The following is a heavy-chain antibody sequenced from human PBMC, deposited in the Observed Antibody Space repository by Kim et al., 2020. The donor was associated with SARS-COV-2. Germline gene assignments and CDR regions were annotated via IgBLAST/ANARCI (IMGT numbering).Heavy chain of an antibody. CDR3: AKEAGGGLETPPDY. CDR1: GFTFDDYA. V-gene: IGHV3-9*01. D-gene: IGHD3-16*01. Sequence: GGSLRLSCAASGFTFDDYAMHWVRQAPGKGLEWVSGISWNSGSIGYADSVKGRFTISRDNAKNSLYLQMNSLRAEDTALYYCAKEAGGGLETPPDYWGQGTLVTVSS. J-gene: IGHJ4*02. CDR2: ISWNSGSI.